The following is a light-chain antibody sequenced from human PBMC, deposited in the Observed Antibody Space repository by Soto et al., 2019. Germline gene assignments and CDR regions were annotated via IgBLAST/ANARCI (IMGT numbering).Light chain of an antibody. V-gene: IGKV1-12*01. Sequence: DIQMTQSPSSVSASVGDRVTLTCRASQGISTWLAWYQQKPGKVPKLLIYGASRLQTGVPSRFSGSGSGTDFTLTISSRQPEDFPTYYCQQASSLPHTFGQGTRVEIK. J-gene: IGKJ2*01. CDR3: QQASSLPHT. CDR1: QGISTW. CDR2: GAS.